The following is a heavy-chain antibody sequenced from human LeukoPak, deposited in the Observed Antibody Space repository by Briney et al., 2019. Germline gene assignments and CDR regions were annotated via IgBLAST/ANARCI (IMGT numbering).Heavy chain of an antibody. J-gene: IGHJ4*02. D-gene: IGHD1-26*01. CDR1: GGSISSYY. CDR3: ARDSGGSYYYFDY. V-gene: IGHV4-59*06. CDR2: IYYSGST. Sequence: PSETLSLTCTVSGGSISSYYWSWIRQPPGKGLEWIGYIYYSGSTYYNPSLKSRVTISVDTSKNQFSLKLSSVTAADTAVYYCARDSGGSYYYFDYWGQGTLVTVSS.